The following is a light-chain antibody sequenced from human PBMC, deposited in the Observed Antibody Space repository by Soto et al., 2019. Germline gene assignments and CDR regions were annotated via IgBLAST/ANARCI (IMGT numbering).Light chain of an antibody. J-gene: IGLJ1*01. Sequence: QSALTQPASVSGSPGQSITISCTGTSSDVGGYNYVSWYQQHPGKAPKVMIYEVSKRPSGVSNRFSGSKSVNTASLTISGLQAEDEADYYCSSYTSSSTRVFGTGTKLTVL. CDR2: EVS. CDR1: SSDVGGYNY. CDR3: SSYTSSSTRV. V-gene: IGLV2-14*01.